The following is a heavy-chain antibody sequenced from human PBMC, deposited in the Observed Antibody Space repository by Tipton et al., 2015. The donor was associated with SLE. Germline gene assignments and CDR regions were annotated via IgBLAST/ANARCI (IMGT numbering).Heavy chain of an antibody. CDR3: ARDFSEVGYDY. Sequence: SLRLSCAASGFTFSHYVMHWVRQAPGKGLEWVALISFDGSNKFYADSVKGRFTISRDKSKNTVYLQMNSLRPDDTAVYYCARDFSEVGYDYWGQGTLVTVSS. CDR1: GFTFSHYV. J-gene: IGHJ4*02. CDR2: ISFDGSNK. D-gene: IGHD1-26*01. V-gene: IGHV3-30*04.